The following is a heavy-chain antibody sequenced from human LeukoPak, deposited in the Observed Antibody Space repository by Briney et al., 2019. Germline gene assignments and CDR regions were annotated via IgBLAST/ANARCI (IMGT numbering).Heavy chain of an antibody. J-gene: IGHJ5*02. CDR3: ARDWRCSSTSCYKNWFDP. CDR1: GFTFSSYN. V-gene: IGHV3-21*01. Sequence: PGGSLRLSCAASGFTFSSYNINWVRQAPGRGLEWVSSISSSSSYIYYAASVKGRFTISRDNSKNTLYLQMNSLRAEDTAVYYCARDWRCSSTSCYKNWFDPWGQGTLVTVSS. D-gene: IGHD2-2*02. CDR2: ISSSSSYI.